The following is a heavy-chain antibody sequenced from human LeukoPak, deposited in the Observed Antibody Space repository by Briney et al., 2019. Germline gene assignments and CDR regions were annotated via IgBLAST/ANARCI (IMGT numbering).Heavy chain of an antibody. CDR1: GGSISSYY. J-gene: IGHJ4*02. CDR2: IYYSGST. D-gene: IGHD5-24*01. CDR3: ARDGGDGYNFD. Sequence: SETLSLTCTVSGGSISSYYWSWIRQPPGKGLEWIGYIYYSGSTNYNPFLKSRVTISVDTSKNQFSLKLSSVTAADTAVYYCARDGGDGYNFDWGQGTLVTVSS. V-gene: IGHV4-59*01.